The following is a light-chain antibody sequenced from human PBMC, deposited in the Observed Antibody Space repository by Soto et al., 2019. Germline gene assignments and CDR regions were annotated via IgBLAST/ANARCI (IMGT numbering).Light chain of an antibody. V-gene: IGKV3-20*01. CDR1: QSVSSSY. Sequence: EIVLTQSPGTLSLSPGERATLSCRASQSVSSSYLDWYQQKPGRAPRLLIYGASSTATGIPDRFSGSGSGTDFTLTISRLEPEDFAVYYCQQYGSSPLITFGQGTRLEIK. CDR3: QQYGSSPLIT. J-gene: IGKJ5*01. CDR2: GAS.